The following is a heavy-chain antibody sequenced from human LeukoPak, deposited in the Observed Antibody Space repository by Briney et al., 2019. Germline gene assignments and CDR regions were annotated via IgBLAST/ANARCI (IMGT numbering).Heavy chain of an antibody. J-gene: IGHJ4*02. Sequence: GGSLKLSCAASGFTFSGSAMHWVRQASGKGLEWVGRIRSKANSYATAYAASVKGRFTVSRDDSNNTAFLQMNSLKTEDTAVYYCTTTASYGDYVDGGFDCWGQGALVTVSS. D-gene: IGHD4-17*01. CDR3: TTTASYGDYVDGGFDC. CDR2: IRSKANSYAT. V-gene: IGHV3-73*01. CDR1: GFTFSGSA.